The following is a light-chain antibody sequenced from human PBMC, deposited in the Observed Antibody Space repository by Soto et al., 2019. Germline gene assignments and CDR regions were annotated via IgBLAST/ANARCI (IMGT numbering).Light chain of an antibody. CDR3: QQYGSAPPDT. J-gene: IGKJ3*01. CDR1: ETIRSNY. V-gene: IGKV3-20*01. Sequence: EIVLTQSPGTLSSSPGEGVTLSCRASETIRSNYLAWYQKKPGQAPRLLIFGASTRATGIPDKCSGSGSGTDFTVTISSLEPEDFAEYYCQQYGSAPPDTFGPGT. CDR2: GAS.